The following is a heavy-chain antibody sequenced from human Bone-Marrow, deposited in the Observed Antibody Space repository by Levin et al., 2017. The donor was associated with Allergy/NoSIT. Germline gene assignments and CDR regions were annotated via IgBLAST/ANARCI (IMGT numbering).Heavy chain of an antibody. Sequence: GGSLRLSCEASGFTFNDFAMHWVRQIPGKGLEWVTGIMWNSARMDYADSVKGRFTISRDNAKNSLYLEMNALRVEDTALYYCGKDRSSVDNWNYGGPFESWGQGTLVTVSS. CDR3: GKDRSSVDNWNYGGPFES. J-gene: IGHJ4*02. D-gene: IGHD1-7*01. V-gene: IGHV3-9*01. CDR2: IMWNSARM. CDR1: GFTFNDFA.